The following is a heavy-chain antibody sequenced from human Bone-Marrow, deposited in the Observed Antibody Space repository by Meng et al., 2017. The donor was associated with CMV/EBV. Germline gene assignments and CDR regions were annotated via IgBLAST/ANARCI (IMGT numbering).Heavy chain of an antibody. Sequence: GESLKISCAASGFTFDDYGMSWVRQAPGKGLEWVSGINWNGGRTGYADSVKGRFTISRDNAKNSLYLQMNSLRAEDTAVYYCARGLPYYDFWSGYFVSPDYWGQGTLVTVSS. V-gene: IGHV3-20*04. J-gene: IGHJ4*02. CDR1: GFTFDDYG. CDR2: INWNGGRT. D-gene: IGHD3-3*01. CDR3: ARGLPYYDFWSGYFVSPDY.